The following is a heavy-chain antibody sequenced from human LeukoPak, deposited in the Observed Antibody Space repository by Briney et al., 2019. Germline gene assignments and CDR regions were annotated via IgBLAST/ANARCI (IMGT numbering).Heavy chain of an antibody. Sequence: ASVKVSCKASGYTFTSYYTHWVRQAPGQGLEWMGIINPSGGSTSYAQKFQGRVTMTRDTSTSTVYMELSSLRSEDTAVYYCARGTYYDFWSGYTTPDYWGQGTLVTVSS. J-gene: IGHJ4*02. CDR3: ARGTYYDFWSGYTTPDY. CDR2: INPSGGST. CDR1: GYTFTSYY. V-gene: IGHV1-46*03. D-gene: IGHD3-3*01.